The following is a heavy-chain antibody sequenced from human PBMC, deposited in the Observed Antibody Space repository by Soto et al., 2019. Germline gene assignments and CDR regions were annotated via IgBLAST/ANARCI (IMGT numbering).Heavy chain of an antibody. J-gene: IGHJ4*02. CDR1: GFTFSSYS. V-gene: IGHV3-21*06. CDR3: ARVVSRQYYYGSGSYSDY. D-gene: IGHD3-10*01. Sequence: EVQLVESGGGLVKPGGSLRLSCAASGFTFSSYSMNWVRQAPGKGLEWVSSISSSSSYIYYEDSVKGRFTISRDHAKHSLYLQTNTLRAEDTAVYYCARVVSRQYYYGSGSYSDYWGQGTLVTVSS. CDR2: ISSSSSYI.